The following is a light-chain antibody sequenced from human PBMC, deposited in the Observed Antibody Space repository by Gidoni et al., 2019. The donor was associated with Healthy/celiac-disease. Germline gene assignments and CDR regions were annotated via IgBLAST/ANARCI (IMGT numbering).Light chain of an antibody. CDR1: QSVSSN. J-gene: IGKJ1*01. Sequence: EIVMTLSPATLSVSPGERATLSCRASQSVSSNLAWYQQKPGQAPRLLIYGASTRATGIPARFSGSGSGTEFTLTISSLQSEDFAVYYCQQYNNWPPWTFGQXTKVEIK. CDR3: QQYNNWPPWT. V-gene: IGKV3-15*01. CDR2: GAS.